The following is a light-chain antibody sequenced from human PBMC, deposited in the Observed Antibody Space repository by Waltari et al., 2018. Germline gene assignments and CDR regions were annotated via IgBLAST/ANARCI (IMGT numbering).Light chain of an antibody. CDR1: QSVSSY. V-gene: IGKV3-11*01. Sequence: EIVLTQSPATLSLSPGERATLSCRASQSVSSYLAWYQQKPGQAPRLLIYGASNRATGIPARFSGSGSGTDFTVTISSLEPEDFAVYYCQQRSNWPPMYTFGQGTKLEIK. J-gene: IGKJ2*01. CDR3: QQRSNWPPMYT. CDR2: GAS.